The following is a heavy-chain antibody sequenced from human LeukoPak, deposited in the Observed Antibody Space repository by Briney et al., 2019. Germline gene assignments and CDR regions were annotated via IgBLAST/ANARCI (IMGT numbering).Heavy chain of an antibody. CDR1: GYTFTGYY. D-gene: IGHD1-14*01. CDR2: INPNSGGT. Sequence: SPVKVSCKASGYTFTGYYMHWVRQAPGQGLEWMGWINPNSGGTNYAQKFQGRVTMTRDTSISTAYMELSRLRSDDTAVYYCARSAVPDLFDYWVQGTLVTVSS. J-gene: IGHJ4*02. CDR3: ARSAVPDLFDY. V-gene: IGHV1-2*02.